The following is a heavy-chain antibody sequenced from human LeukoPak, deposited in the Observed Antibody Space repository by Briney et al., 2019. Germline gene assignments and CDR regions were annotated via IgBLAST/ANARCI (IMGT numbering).Heavy chain of an antibody. V-gene: IGHV3-23*01. CDR2: ISGSGGST. D-gene: IGHD3-22*01. CDR3: AKDPGITYYYDSSGYYGGEWYFDY. CDR1: GFTFSSYA. J-gene: IGHJ4*02. Sequence: GGSLRLSCAASGFTFSSYAMSWVRQAPGKGLEWVSAISGSGGSTYYADSVKGRFTISRDNSKNTLYLQMNSLRAEDTAVYYCAKDPGITYYYDSSGYYGGEWYFDYWGQGTLVTVSS.